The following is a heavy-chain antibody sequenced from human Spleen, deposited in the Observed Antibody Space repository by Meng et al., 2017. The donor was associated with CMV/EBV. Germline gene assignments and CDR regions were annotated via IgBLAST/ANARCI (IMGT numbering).Heavy chain of an antibody. CDR2: ISSSGSTI. D-gene: IGHD3-22*01. CDR1: GFTFSDYY. Sequence: GGSLRLSCAASGFTFSDYYMSWIRQAPGKGLEWVSYISSSGSTIYYADSVKGRFTISRDNSNNTLYLQMNSLRAEDTAVYYCARGSQDSSGHYLNGYFDYWGRGTQVTVSS. V-gene: IGHV3-11*01. CDR3: ARGSQDSSGHYLNGYFDY. J-gene: IGHJ4*02.